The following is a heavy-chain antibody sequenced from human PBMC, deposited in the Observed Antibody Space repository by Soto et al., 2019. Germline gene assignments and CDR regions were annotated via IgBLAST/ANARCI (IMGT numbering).Heavy chain of an antibody. D-gene: IGHD5-12*01. CDR3: VLWNCVDIVADVWDAFDF. V-gene: IGHV3-64D*06. J-gene: IGHJ3*01. CDR2: ISSNGGST. Sequence: EVQLVESGGGLVQPGGSLRLSCSASGFTFSSYAMHWVRQAPGKGLEYVSAISSNGGSTYYADSAKGRFTISRDNSKNTLYLKMSSLGAEDTAVYYCVLWNCVDIVADVWDAFDFWGRGAMVTVSS. CDR1: GFTFSSYA.